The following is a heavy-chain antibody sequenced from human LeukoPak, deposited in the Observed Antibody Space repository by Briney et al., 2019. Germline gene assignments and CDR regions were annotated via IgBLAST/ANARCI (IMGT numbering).Heavy chain of an antibody. D-gene: IGHD3-22*01. V-gene: IGHV3-7*01. Sequence: GGSLRLSCAASGFTFSNFWMTWVRQAPGEGPGWLATIRQDGGDKWYVDSVKGRFTVSRDNAKNSLYLQMNSLRAEDTAVYYCARYFDNTGYSWRRFDYWGQGALVTVSS. CDR3: ARYFDNTGYSWRRFDY. J-gene: IGHJ4*02. CDR2: IRQDGGDK. CDR1: GFTFSNFW.